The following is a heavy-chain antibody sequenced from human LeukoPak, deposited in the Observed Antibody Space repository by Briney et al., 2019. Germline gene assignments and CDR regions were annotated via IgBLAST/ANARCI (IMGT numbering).Heavy chain of an antibody. V-gene: IGHV3-30*18. CDR3: AKGGIAAAGSDLLYFDY. CDR2: ISYDGSNK. D-gene: IGHD6-13*01. CDR1: GFTFSIYA. J-gene: IGHJ4*02. Sequence: PGGSLRLSCAASGFTFSIYAMHWVRQAPGKGLEWVAVISYDGSNKYYGDSVKGRFTIYRGNSKNTLYLQMNSLRAEDTGVYYCAKGGIAAAGSDLLYFDYWGQGTLVTVSS.